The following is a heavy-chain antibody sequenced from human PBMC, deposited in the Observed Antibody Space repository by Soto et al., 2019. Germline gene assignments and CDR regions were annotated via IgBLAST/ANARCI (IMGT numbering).Heavy chain of an antibody. CDR3: ARLRGYSYGSDFLFDY. D-gene: IGHD5-18*01. J-gene: IGHJ4*02. Sequence: GGVLRLSCAGSGFTFRDYAMHWVRQAPGKGLEWLAVILYDGSKEYYADSVKGRFTISRDNSNNMLHLQMSSLRPEDTAFYYCARLRGYSYGSDFLFDYWGQGTLVTVPS. V-gene: IGHV3-30-3*01. CDR2: ILYDGSKE. CDR1: GFTFRDYA.